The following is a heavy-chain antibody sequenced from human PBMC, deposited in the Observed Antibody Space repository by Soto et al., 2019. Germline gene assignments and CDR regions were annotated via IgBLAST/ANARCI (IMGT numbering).Heavy chain of an antibody. Sequence: KSSETLSLTCAIYGASLGGFHWAWLRQAPGKGLEWIGELIHGGSTNYNPSLKSRVSFSLDTSKKQFSLHLMSVTAADTAVYYCARSPLGYDYVRQTWREVGDSFDIWGRGTMVTVSS. CDR3: ARSPLGYDYVRQTWREVGDSFDI. D-gene: IGHD3-16*01. CDR1: GASLGGFH. V-gene: IGHV4-34*12. CDR2: LIHGGST. J-gene: IGHJ3*02.